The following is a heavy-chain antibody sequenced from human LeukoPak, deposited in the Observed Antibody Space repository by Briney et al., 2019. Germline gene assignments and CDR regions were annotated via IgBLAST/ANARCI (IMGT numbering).Heavy chain of an antibody. Sequence: GASVKVSCKASGYTFTGYYMHWVRQAPGQGLEWMGWINPNSGGTNYAQKFQGRVTMTRDTSISTAYMELSRLRSDDTAVYCCRMAGYEDYYFDYWGQGTLVTVSS. D-gene: IGHD6-19*01. V-gene: IGHV1-2*02. CDR2: INPNSGGT. CDR1: GYTFTGYY. CDR3: RMAGYEDYYFDY. J-gene: IGHJ4*02.